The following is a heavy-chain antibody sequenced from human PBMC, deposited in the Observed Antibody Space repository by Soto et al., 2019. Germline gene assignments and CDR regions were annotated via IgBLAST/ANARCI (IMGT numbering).Heavy chain of an antibody. CDR2: IYHGGTT. V-gene: IGHV4-38-2*02. CDR1: GYSISSGSY. CDR3: AKAHVVVVAGSTFDY. J-gene: IGHJ4*01. D-gene: IGHD2-21*02. Sequence: LSLTCTVSGYSISSGSYWGWIRQPPGKGPEWIASIYHGGTTFYNPSLKSRVTVSVDKSNNQFSLKLRSVTAADTAVYYCAKAHVVVVAGSTFDYWGHGTLVTVSS.